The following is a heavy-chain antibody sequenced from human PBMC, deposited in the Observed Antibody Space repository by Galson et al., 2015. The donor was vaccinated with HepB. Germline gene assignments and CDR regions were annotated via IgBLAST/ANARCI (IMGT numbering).Heavy chain of an antibody. CDR3: ARGGGSHHKMDY. Sequence: SLRLSCAASGFTFSIFDIHWVRQAPGKGLEWVAVIWYDGSKKYNAASVKGRFTISRDNSRNTLYLQMNSLRPEDTAVYYCARGGGSHHKMDYWCQGTLVTVSS. V-gene: IGHV3-33*01. D-gene: IGHD1-26*01. J-gene: IGHJ4*02. CDR1: GFTFSIFD. CDR2: IWYDGSKK.